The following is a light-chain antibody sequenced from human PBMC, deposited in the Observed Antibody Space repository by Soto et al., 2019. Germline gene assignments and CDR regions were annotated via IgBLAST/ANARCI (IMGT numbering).Light chain of an antibody. Sequence: EIVLTQSPGTLSLSPGERATLSCGASQSVRTTHLAWYQQKPGQAPRLLIYGASSRATGIPDRFSGSGSGTDFTLTISRLEPEDFAVYYCQQYGSSSWTFGQGTKVDIK. CDR3: QQYGSSSWT. CDR2: GAS. J-gene: IGKJ1*01. V-gene: IGKV3-20*01. CDR1: QSVRTTH.